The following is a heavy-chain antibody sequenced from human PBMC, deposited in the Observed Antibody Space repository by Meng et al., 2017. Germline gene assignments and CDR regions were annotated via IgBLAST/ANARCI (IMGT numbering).Heavy chain of an antibody. V-gene: IGHV3-20*04. CDR2: INWNGGST. CDR1: GFTFDDYG. D-gene: IGHD5-18*01. J-gene: IGHJ4*02. Sequence: GESLKISCAASGFTFDDYGMSWVRQAPGKGLEWVSGINWNGGSTGYTDSVKGRFTISRDNAKNSLYLQMNSLRAEDTALYYRARFYFVYSYGPHHFDYWGQGTLVTVSS. CDR3: ARFYFVYSYGPHHFDY.